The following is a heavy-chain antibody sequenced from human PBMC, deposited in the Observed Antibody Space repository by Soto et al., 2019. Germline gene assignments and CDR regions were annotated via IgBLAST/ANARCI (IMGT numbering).Heavy chain of an antibody. CDR3: ARAWGDAFDF. CDR1: GGSISSYY. J-gene: IGHJ3*01. V-gene: IGHV4-59*01. D-gene: IGHD7-27*01. CDR2: IYYSGST. Sequence: QVQLQESGPGLVKPSETLSLTCTVSGGSISSYYWSWIRQPPGKGLEWIGYIYYSGSTNYNPSLTGXVXVXXDTSKNHFSLKLSSVTAADTAVYYCARAWGDAFDFWGQGTMVTVSS.